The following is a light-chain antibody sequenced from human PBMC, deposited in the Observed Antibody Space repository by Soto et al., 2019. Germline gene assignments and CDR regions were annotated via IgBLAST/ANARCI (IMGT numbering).Light chain of an antibody. J-gene: IGKJ1*01. CDR2: DAS. CDR3: QQYTTLSRA. CDR1: QTIRTR. Sequence: DIQMTQSPSPLSASVGDRVTITCRASQTIRTRLAWYQQKPWKAPKLLIYDASTLDSVVPSRFSRSGSETDFTRPISGLQPAAFATYYCQQYTTLSRAFGQGTPVDI. V-gene: IGKV1-5*01.